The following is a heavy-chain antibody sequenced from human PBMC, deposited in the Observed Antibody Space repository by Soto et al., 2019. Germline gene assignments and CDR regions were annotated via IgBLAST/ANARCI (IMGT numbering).Heavy chain of an antibody. CDR2: ISYDGSNK. CDR3: ARDTLESTSWYCVSSYYYGMDV. Sequence: GGSLRLSCAASGFTFSSYAMHWVRQAPGKGLEWVAVISYDGSNKYYADSVKGRFTISRDNSKNTLYLQMNSLRAEDTAVYYCARDTLESTSWYCVSSYYYGMDVWGQGTTVTVSS. J-gene: IGHJ6*02. CDR1: GFTFSSYA. D-gene: IGHD6-13*01. V-gene: IGHV3-30-3*01.